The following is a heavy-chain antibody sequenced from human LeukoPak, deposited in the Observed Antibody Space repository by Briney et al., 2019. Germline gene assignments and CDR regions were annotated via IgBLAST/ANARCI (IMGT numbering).Heavy chain of an antibody. D-gene: IGHD1-14*01. V-gene: IGHV4-59*04. Sequence: SETLSLTCTVSGGSISSHYWSWIRQPPGKGLEWIASIYHSGTTYYNPSLQSRVTMSVDTANNQFSLKLSSLTAADTAVYYCARGLYNPYNWFDPWGQGTLVTVSS. CDR3: ARGLYNPYNWFDP. J-gene: IGHJ5*02. CDR1: GGSISSHY. CDR2: IYHSGTT.